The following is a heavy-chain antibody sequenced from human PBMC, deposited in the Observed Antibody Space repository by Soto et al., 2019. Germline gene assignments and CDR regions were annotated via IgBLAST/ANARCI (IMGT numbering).Heavy chain of an antibody. V-gene: IGHV1-69*01. D-gene: IGHD3-16*01. CDR2: ITPYSATA. J-gene: IGHJ4*02. CDR3: ARWRGTVTSPGFMGPLDY. Sequence: GQLVQSGAEVKKPGSSVRVSCKSSGGSIKSFTISWVRQAPGQGPEWLGGITPYSATAKYAQKFQGRLTITADESTSSVYMDLASLRSDDTALYYCARWRGTVTSPGFMGPLDYWGQGTLVTVSS. CDR1: GGSIKSFT.